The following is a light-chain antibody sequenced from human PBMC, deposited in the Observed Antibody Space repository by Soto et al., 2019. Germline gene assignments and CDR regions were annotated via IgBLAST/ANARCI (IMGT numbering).Light chain of an antibody. CDR3: QQYNSYYT. V-gene: IGKV1-5*03. J-gene: IGKJ2*01. Sequence: DIQMTQSPSTLSASVGDRVTITCRASQSISSWLAWYQQKPGKAPKLLIYRASSLESGLPSRVSGSTSVTQFTLTISSLQPDDYATYYCQQYNSYYTFGQGTKLEIK. CDR1: QSISSW. CDR2: RAS.